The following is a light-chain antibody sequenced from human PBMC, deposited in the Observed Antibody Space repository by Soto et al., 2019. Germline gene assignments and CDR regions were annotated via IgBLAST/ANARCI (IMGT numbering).Light chain of an antibody. CDR3: QQANSFQLT. V-gene: IGKV1-12*01. Sequence: DIQMTQSPSSVSASVGDRVTITCRASQDINNWLAWYQQKPGKAPKLLIYAASTLQSGVPSRFSGSGYGTDFNLTISSLQPEDFATYSWQQANSFQLTFGGGTRVEIK. J-gene: IGKJ4*02. CDR2: AAS. CDR1: QDINNW.